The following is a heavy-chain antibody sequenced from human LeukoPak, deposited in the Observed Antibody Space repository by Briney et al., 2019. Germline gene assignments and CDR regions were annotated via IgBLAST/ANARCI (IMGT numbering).Heavy chain of an antibody. CDR3: ARHPCSGGSCYSIDY. CDR1: GGSISSYY. D-gene: IGHD2-15*01. Sequence: SETLSLTCTVSGGSISSYYWSWIRQPPGKGLEWIGCIYYSGSTNYNPSLKSRVTISVDTSKNQFSLKLSSVTAADTAVYYCARHPCSGGSCYSIDYWGQGTLVTVSS. CDR2: IYYSGST. J-gene: IGHJ4*02. V-gene: IGHV4-59*08.